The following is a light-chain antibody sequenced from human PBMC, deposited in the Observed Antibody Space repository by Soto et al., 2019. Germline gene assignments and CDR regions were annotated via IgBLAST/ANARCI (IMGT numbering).Light chain of an antibody. CDR3: QSYDSSLSGVV. Sequence: QSVLTQPPSVSGAPGQRVTISCTGSSSNIGAGYDVHWYQQLPGTAPKLLIYGNSNRPSGVPDRFSGSKSGPSASLAITGLQADDEADYYCQSYDSSLSGVVFGGGTKVTVL. V-gene: IGLV1-40*01. CDR2: GNS. J-gene: IGLJ2*01. CDR1: SSNIGAGYD.